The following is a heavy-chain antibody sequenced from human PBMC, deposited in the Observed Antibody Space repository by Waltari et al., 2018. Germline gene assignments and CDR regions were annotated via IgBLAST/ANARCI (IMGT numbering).Heavy chain of an antibody. Sequence: QVQLQESGPGLVKPSETLSLTCAVSGYSISSGYYWGWIRQPPGKGLEWIGGIYHSGSTYYNPSLKSRVTISVDTSKNQFSRKLSSVTAAYTAVYYCARVKRVSGWYPGGWFDPWGQGTLVTVSS. J-gene: IGHJ5*02. CDR3: ARVKRVSGWYPGGWFDP. CDR1: GYSISSGYY. D-gene: IGHD6-19*01. V-gene: IGHV4-38-2*01. CDR2: IYHSGST.